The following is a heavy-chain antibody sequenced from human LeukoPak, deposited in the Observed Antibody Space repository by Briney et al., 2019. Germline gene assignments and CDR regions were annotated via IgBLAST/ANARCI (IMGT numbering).Heavy chain of an antibody. CDR3: ARAPSEIGGYYPEYFRH. D-gene: IGHD3-22*01. Sequence: GGSLRLSCAASGFAFSSYWMLWVRQAPGKGLVWVSRIKSDGRTNYADSVKGRFTISRDNAKNTVSLQMNSLRAEDTGVYYCARAPSEIGGYYPEYFRHWGQGTLVIVSS. V-gene: IGHV3-74*01. CDR2: IKSDGRT. J-gene: IGHJ1*01. CDR1: GFAFSSYW.